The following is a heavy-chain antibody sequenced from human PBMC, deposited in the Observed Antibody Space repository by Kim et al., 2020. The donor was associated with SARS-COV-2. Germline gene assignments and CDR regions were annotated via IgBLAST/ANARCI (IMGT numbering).Heavy chain of an antibody. J-gene: IGHJ4*02. Sequence: ADGVKGRFTIASDNSKSTGYLQMNSLRAEDTAVYYCAKSITTSCYTSIDYWGQGTLVTFSS. V-gene: IGHV3-23*01. D-gene: IGHD2-2*02. CDR3: AKSITTSCYTSIDY.